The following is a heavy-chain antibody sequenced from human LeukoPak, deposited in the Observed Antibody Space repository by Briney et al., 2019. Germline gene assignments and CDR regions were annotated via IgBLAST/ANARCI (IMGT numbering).Heavy chain of an antibody. CDR2: LTTAGGNT. J-gene: IGHJ4*02. CDR3: AKARSSWAGYFDY. V-gene: IGHV3-23*01. D-gene: IGHD6-13*01. Sequence: GGSLRLSCAASGFTFSSYWMSWVRQAPGKGLEWVSTLTTAGGNTYYADSVRGRFTISRDNSKNTLYLQMGSLRAEDTAVYYCAKARSSWAGYFDYWGQGALVTVSS. CDR1: GFTFSSYW.